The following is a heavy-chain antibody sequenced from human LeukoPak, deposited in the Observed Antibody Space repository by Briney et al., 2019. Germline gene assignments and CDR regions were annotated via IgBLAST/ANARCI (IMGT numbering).Heavy chain of an antibody. J-gene: IGHJ4*02. Sequence: SETLSLTCTVSGYSISNGFYWAWIRQPPGKGLEWIGSVYHTGSTYSNPSLKSRVTISVDTSKNQFSLKLSSVTAADTAVYYCARGLKWLRFAGLDYWGQGTLVTVSS. D-gene: IGHD5-12*01. CDR3: ARGLKWLRFAGLDY. V-gene: IGHV4-38-2*02. CDR2: VYHTGST. CDR1: GYSISNGFY.